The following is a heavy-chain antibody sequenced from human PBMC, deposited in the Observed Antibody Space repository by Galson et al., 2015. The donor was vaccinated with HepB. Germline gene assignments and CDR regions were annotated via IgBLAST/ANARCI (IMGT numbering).Heavy chain of an antibody. D-gene: IGHD6-19*01. CDR3: ARHRRPGIAVAGTGRYDFDY. Sequence: QSGAEVKKPGESLKISCKGSGYSFTSYWIGWVRQMPGKGLEWIGIIYPGDSDTRYSPSFQGQVTISADKSISTAYLQWSSLKASDTAMYYCARHRRPGIAVAGTGRYDFDYWGQGTLVTVSS. CDR2: IYPGDSDT. J-gene: IGHJ4*02. V-gene: IGHV5-51*01. CDR1: GYSFTSYW.